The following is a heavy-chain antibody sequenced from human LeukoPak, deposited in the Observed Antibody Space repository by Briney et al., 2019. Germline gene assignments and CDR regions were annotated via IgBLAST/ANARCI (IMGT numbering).Heavy chain of an antibody. CDR1: GGSFSGYY. Sequence: KPSETLSLTCAVYGGSFSGYYWSWIRQPPGKGLEWIGEINHSGSTNYNPSLKSRVTISVDTSKNQFSLKLSSATAADTAVYYCARSRKNDCTSTSCYTDCWGQGTLVTVSS. V-gene: IGHV4-34*01. J-gene: IGHJ4*02. CDR3: ARSRKNDCTSTSCYTDC. CDR2: INHSGST. D-gene: IGHD2-2*02.